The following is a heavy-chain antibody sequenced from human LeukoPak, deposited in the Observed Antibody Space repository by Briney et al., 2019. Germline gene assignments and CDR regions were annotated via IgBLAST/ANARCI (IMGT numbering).Heavy chain of an antibody. Sequence: SETLSLTCTVAGASITSHYWTWVRQSPGKGLEWIGYVYYGGSASCNPSLKSRLSISIDMPKNQFSLRLRSVTAADTAVYYCVRWRQQMKGFYYYLDVWGEGTTVIVSS. CDR1: GASITSHY. CDR3: VRWRQQMKGFYYYLDV. J-gene: IGHJ6*03. V-gene: IGHV4-59*03. D-gene: IGHD6-13*01. CDR2: VYYGGSA.